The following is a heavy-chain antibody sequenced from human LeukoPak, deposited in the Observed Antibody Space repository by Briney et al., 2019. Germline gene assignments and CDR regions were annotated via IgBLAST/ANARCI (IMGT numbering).Heavy chain of an antibody. D-gene: IGHD3-10*02. CDR3: AELGITMIGGV. CDR1: GFTFSSYG. Sequence: GGSLRLSCAASGFTFSSYGMNWVRQAPGKGLEWVSYISSSGSTIYYADSVKGRFTISRDNAKNSLYLQMNRLRAEDTAVCYCAELGITMIGGVWGKGTTVTISS. V-gene: IGHV3-48*03. CDR2: ISSSGSTI. J-gene: IGHJ6*04.